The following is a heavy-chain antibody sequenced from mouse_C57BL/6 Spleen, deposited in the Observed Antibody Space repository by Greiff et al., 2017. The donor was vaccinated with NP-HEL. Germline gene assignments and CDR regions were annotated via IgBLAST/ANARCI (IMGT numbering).Heavy chain of an antibody. CDR3: TVVPSTWYFDV. CDR2: IRNKANNHAT. V-gene: IGHV6-6*01. Sequence: EVQLQESGGGLVQPGGSMKLSCAASGFTFSDAWMDWVRQSPEKGLEWVAEIRNKANNHATYYAESVKGRFTISRDDSKSSVYLQMNSLRAEDTGIYYCTVVPSTWYFDVWGTGTTVTVSS. D-gene: IGHD1-1*01. CDR1: GFTFSDAW. J-gene: IGHJ1*03.